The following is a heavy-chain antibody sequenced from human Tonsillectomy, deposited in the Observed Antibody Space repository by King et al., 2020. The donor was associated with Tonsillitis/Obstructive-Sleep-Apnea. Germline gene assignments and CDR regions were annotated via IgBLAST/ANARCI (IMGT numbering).Heavy chain of an antibody. CDR1: GFSLSTSGVG. D-gene: IGHD5-18*01. V-gene: IGHV2-5*02. J-gene: IGHJ5*02. CDR2: IYWDDDK. CDR3: AHSPMDTAMVTIWFDP. Sequence: TLKESGPTLVKPTQTLTLTCTFSGFSLSTSGVGVGWIRQPPGKALEWLALIYWDDDKRYSPSLKSRLTITKDTSKNQVVLTMTNMDPVDTATYYCAHSPMDTAMVTIWFDPWGQGTVVTVPS.